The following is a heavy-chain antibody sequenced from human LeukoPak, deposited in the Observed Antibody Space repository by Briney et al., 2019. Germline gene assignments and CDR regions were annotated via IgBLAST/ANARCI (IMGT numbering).Heavy chain of an antibody. CDR3: ARGGEGPRLAGSF. CDR2: INPSGGST. J-gene: IGHJ4*02. D-gene: IGHD6-19*01. CDR1: GYTSTGYY. V-gene: IGHV1-46*01. Sequence: ASVKVSCKASGYTSTGYYMHWVRQAPGQGPEWMGMINPSGGSTTYAQRFQGRVTMTRDMSTSTVFMELSSLRSEDTAVYYCARGGEGPRLAGSFWGQGTLVTVSS.